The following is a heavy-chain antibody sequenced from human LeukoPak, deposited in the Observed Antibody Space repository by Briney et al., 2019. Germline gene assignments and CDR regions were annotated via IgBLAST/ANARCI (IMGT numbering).Heavy chain of an antibody. D-gene: IGHD3-10*01. CDR1: GFTLSSYW. J-gene: IGHJ4*02. Sequence: GGSLRLSCAASGFTLSSYWMTWIRQAPGKGLEWVANNKEDGTDKYYLDSLKGRFTISRDNTKNSLFLQLNSLRAEDTAVYYCVRDRGWFHFDLWGQGTLVTVSS. CDR3: VRDRGWFHFDL. V-gene: IGHV3-7*01. CDR2: NKEDGTDK.